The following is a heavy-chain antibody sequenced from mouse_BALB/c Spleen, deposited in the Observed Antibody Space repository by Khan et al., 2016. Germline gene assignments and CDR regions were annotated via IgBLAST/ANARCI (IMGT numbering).Heavy chain of an antibody. CDR2: ISTYYGDT. D-gene: IGHD1-3*01. V-gene: IGHV1S137*01. Sequence: QVQLQQSGAELVRPGVSVKISCKGSGYTFTDYAMHWVKQSHAKSLEWIGVISTYYGDTSYNQKFEGKATMTVDKSSSTAYMELARLTSEDSAIXYYAREGLNSDYAMDYWGQGTSITVSS. CDR3: AREGLNSDYAMDY. J-gene: IGHJ4*01. CDR1: GYTFTDYA.